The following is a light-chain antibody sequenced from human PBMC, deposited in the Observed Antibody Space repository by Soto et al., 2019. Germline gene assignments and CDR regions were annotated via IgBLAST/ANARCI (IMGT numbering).Light chain of an antibody. CDR2: GAS. J-gene: IGKJ1*01. Sequence: EVVLTQSPGTLSLSPGERATLSCRASQTVGSSYIAWYQQKLGQAPRVLIYGASTRATGIPDRFSGSGSGTEFILTISSLQSEDFAVYYCQEYNTWPWTFGQGTKVDIK. V-gene: IGKV3-15*01. CDR3: QEYNTWPWT. CDR1: QTVGSS.